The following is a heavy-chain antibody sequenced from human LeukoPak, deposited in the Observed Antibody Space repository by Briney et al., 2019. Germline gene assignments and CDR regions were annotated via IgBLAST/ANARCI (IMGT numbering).Heavy chain of an antibody. D-gene: IGHD3-9*01. CDR2: INDIGSKT. CDR3: VKDSSMATTLTGPEAVYYYHAMDV. V-gene: IGHV3-23*01. CDR1: GFTFKNYG. J-gene: IGHJ6*02. Sequence: GGSLRLSCEASGFTFKNYGMTWVRQAPGKGLEWVSDINDIGSKTYYGDSMKGRVTVSRDNSKKAVYLQMNNLRAEDTAVYYCVKDSSMATTLTGPEAVYYYHAMDVWGQGAMVTVAS.